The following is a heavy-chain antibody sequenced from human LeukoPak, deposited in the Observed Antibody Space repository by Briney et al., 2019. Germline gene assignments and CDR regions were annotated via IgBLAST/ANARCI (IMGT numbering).Heavy chain of an antibody. D-gene: IGHD2-2*01. CDR1: GFTFSSYS. J-gene: IGHJ4*02. V-gene: IGHV3-30*03. CDR2: ISYDGSNK. CDR3: ASLYCSSTSCHDY. Sequence: PGGSLRLSCAASGFTFSSYSMNWVRQAPGKGLEWVAVISYDGSNKYYADSVKGRFTISRDNSKNTLYLQMNSLRAEDTAVYYCASLYCSSTSCHDYWGQGTLVTVSS.